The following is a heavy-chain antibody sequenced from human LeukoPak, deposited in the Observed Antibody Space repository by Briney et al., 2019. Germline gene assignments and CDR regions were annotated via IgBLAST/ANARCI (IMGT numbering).Heavy chain of an antibody. CDR2: IYYSGST. D-gene: IGHD6-19*01. CDR3: ARLGSSGWYYFDY. CDR1: GASISSSY. J-gene: IGHJ4*02. V-gene: IGHV4-59*12. Sequence: PSETLSLTCTVSGASISSSYWSWIRQPPGKGLEWIGYIYYSGSTNYNPSLKSRVTISVDTSKNQFSLKLSSVTAADTAVYYCARLGSSGWYYFDYWGQGTLVTVSS.